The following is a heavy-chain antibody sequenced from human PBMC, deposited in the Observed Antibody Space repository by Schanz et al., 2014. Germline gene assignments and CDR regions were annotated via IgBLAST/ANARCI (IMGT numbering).Heavy chain of an antibody. J-gene: IGHJ4*02. CDR3: ERFQSPHQPFDY. CDR1: GFTFSSYW. V-gene: IGHV3-7*01. Sequence: VQLVESGGTLVKPGGSLRLSCAASGFTFSSYWMSWVRQAPGEGLEWVANIKQDGSERYYVDSVKGRFTISRDNAKNSLYLQMNSLRAEDTAVYYCERFQSPHQPFDYWGQGTLVTVSS. D-gene: IGHD2-2*01. CDR2: IKQDGSER.